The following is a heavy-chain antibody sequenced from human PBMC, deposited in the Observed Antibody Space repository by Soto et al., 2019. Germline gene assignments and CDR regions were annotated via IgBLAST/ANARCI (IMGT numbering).Heavy chain of an antibody. CDR3: ARTVQQQLAPLEI. J-gene: IGHJ3*02. CDR2: IYHSGTT. CDR1: GYSISSGYY. Sequence: GPGPFRASETLSLTCAVSGYSISSGYYWGWIRQPPGKGLKWIGIIYHSGTTYYNPSLKSRVTISIDTSQNKLSLRLNSVTAADTAVYYCARTVQQQLAPLEIWGQGTMVTVSS. V-gene: IGHV4-38-2*01. D-gene: IGHD6-13*01.